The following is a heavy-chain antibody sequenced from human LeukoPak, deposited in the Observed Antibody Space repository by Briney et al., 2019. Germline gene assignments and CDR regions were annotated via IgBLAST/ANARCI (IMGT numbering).Heavy chain of an antibody. CDR3: ARDDYGGLEENGHYYYYGMDV. CDR1: GGSISSSSYY. Sequence: SETLSLTCTVSGGSISSSSYYWGWIRQPPGKGLEWIGSIYYSGSTYYNPSLKSRVTISVDTSKNQFSLKLSSVTAADTAVYYCARDDYGGLEENGHYYYYGMDVWGQGTTVTVSS. V-gene: IGHV4-39*07. J-gene: IGHJ6*02. D-gene: IGHD4-23*01. CDR2: IYYSGST.